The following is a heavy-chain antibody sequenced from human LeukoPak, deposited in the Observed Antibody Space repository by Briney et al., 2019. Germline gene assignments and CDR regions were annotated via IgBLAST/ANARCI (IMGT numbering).Heavy chain of an antibody. D-gene: IGHD1-26*01. CDR2: IRSKTYGGTT. Sequence: PGGSLRLSCTGSGFTFGDYTVSWVRQAPGKGLEWVGFIRSKTYGGTTEYAASGKGRFTISRDDSKSIAYLQMNSLKTEDTAVYYCSRCATNSCTFDYWGQGTLVTVSS. V-gene: IGHV3-49*04. J-gene: IGHJ4*02. CDR3: SRCATNSCTFDY. CDR1: GFTFGDYT.